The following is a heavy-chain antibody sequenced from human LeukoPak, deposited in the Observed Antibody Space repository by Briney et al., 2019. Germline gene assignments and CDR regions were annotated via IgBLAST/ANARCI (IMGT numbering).Heavy chain of an antibody. CDR3: ATAVTAEGGHYYYGMDV. D-gene: IGHD5-18*01. CDR2: FDPEDGET. V-gene: IGHV1-24*01. J-gene: IGHJ6*02. CDR1: GYTLTGLS. Sequence: GASVKVSCKVSGYTLTGLSMHWVRQAPGKGLEWMGGFDPEDGETIYAQKFQGRVTMTEDTSTDTAYMELSSLRSEDTAVYYCATAVTAEGGHYYYGMDVWGQGTTVTVSS.